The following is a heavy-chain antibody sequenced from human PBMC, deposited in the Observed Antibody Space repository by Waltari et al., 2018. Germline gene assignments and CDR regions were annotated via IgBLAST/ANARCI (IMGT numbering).Heavy chain of an antibody. D-gene: IGHD1-26*01. CDR3: AKGYSGSYYLTYFDY. CDR1: GFTFDDYA. J-gene: IGHJ4*02. V-gene: IGHV3-9*01. Sequence: EVQLVESGGGLVQPGRSLRLSCAASGFTFDDYAMHWLRQAPGKGLEWVSGISWNSGSIGYADSVKGRFTISRDNAKNSLYLQMNSLRAEDTALYYCAKGYSGSYYLTYFDYWGQGTLVTVSS. CDR2: ISWNSGSI.